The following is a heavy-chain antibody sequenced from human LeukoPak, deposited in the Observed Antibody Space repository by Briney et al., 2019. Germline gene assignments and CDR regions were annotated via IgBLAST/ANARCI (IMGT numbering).Heavy chain of an antibody. CDR3: VKDRVDGSGSQFDS. Sequence: PSETLSLTCTVSGGSISSYYWSWIRQPPGKGLEWIGYIYYSGSTNYNPSLKSRVTISVDTSKNQFSLKLSSVTAADTAVYYCVKDRVDGSGSQFDSWGQGSLVIVSS. D-gene: IGHD3-10*01. J-gene: IGHJ4*02. V-gene: IGHV4-59*01. CDR1: GGSISSYY. CDR2: IYYSGST.